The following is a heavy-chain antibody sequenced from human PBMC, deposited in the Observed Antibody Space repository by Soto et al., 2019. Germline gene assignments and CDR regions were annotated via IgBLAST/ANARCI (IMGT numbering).Heavy chain of an antibody. V-gene: IGHV3-23*01. Sequence: EVQLLESGGGLVQPGGSLRISCAASGFTFSSYAMSWVRQAPGKGLEWVSAISGSGGSTYYADSGKGRFTISRDNSKNTLYMQMNSLRAEDTAVYYCAKMIPYSLLWFGELQGWFDPWGQGTLVTVSS. D-gene: IGHD3-10*01. J-gene: IGHJ5*02. CDR1: GFTFSSYA. CDR3: AKMIPYSLLWFGELQGWFDP. CDR2: ISGSGGST.